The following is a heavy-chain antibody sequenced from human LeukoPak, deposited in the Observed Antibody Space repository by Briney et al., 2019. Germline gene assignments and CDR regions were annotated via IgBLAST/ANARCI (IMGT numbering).Heavy chain of an antibody. CDR2: IYHSGST. J-gene: IGHJ6*03. Sequence: SETLSLTCAVYGGSFSGYYWGWIRQPPGKGLEWIGSIYHSGSTNYNPSLKSRVTISVDTSKNQFSLKLSSVTAADTAVYYCARLGRSRLDCSSTSCYYYYYYYMDVWGKGTTVTISS. CDR1: GGSFSGYY. V-gene: IGHV4-34*01. D-gene: IGHD2-2*01. CDR3: ARLGRSRLDCSSTSCYYYYYYYMDV.